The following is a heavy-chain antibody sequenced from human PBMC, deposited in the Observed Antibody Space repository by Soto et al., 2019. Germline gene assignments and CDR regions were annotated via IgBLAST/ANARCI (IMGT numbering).Heavy chain of an antibody. CDR2: ISAYNGKT. Sequence: QVQLVQSGGEVKKPGASVKLSCTASGYTFTSYGISWVRQAPGQGLEWMGWISAYNGKTNYAQNVQGRVTMTTDTSARPAYMDLRSLRSDDTAVYYCERGGDVNYYHRMDVWGQGTTVTVSS. V-gene: IGHV1-18*01. J-gene: IGHJ6*02. CDR3: ERGGDVNYYHRMDV. CDR1: GYTFTSYG.